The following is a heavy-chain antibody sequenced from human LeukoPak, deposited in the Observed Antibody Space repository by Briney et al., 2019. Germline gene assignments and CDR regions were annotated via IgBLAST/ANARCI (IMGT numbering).Heavy chain of an antibody. Sequence: SETLSLTCTVSGYSISSGYYWGWIRQPPGKGLEWIGSIYHSGSTYYNPSLKSRVTISVDTSKNQFSLKLSSVTAADTAVYCCAREPGNVAFDYWGQGTLVTVSS. D-gene: IGHD2-15*01. J-gene: IGHJ4*02. CDR1: GYSISSGYY. CDR2: IYHSGST. V-gene: IGHV4-38-2*02. CDR3: AREPGNVAFDY.